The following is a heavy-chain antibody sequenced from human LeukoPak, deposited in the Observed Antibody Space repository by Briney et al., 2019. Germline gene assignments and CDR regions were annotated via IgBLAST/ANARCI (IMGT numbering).Heavy chain of an antibody. V-gene: IGHV1-2*02. Sequence: ASVKVSCKASGYTFTGYYMHWVRQAPGQGLEWMGGINPNSGGTNYAQKFQGRVTMTRDTSISTAYMELSRLRSDDTAVYYCARGGSGRDYYYYYMDVWGKGTTVTVSS. CDR3: ARGGSGRDYYYYYMDV. J-gene: IGHJ6*03. D-gene: IGHD3-10*01. CDR2: INPNSGGT. CDR1: GYTFTGYY.